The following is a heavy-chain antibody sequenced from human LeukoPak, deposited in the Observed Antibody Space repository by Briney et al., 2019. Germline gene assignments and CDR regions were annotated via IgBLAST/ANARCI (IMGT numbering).Heavy chain of an antibody. D-gene: IGHD6-13*01. V-gene: IGHV1-2*02. J-gene: IGHJ4*02. CDR3: ARDWDSSSWGALDY. CDR2: INPNSGGT. CDR1: GYTFTGYY. Sequence: ASVKVSCKASGYTFTGYYMHWVRQAPGQGLEWMGWINPNSGGTNYAQKFQGRVNMTRDTSISTAYMELSRLRSDDTAVYYCARDWDSSSWGALDYWGQGTLVTVSS.